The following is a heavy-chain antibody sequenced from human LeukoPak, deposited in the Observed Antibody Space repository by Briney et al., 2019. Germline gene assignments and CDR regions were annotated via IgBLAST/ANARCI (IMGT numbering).Heavy chain of an antibody. CDR2: IIPIFGTA. J-gene: IGHJ6*01. Sequence: ASVKLSCKSSGDTFSSYAISWVRHARGQGLEGMGGIIPIFGTANYAQKFQGRVTITAGESTSRAHMALSSLRSEDAAVYFCARAQPPDYSKPLDSSYCGMDVWGQGTTVTVS. D-gene: IGHD4-11*01. CDR1: GDTFSSYA. V-gene: IGHV1-69*13. CDR3: ARAQPPDYSKPLDSSYCGMDV.